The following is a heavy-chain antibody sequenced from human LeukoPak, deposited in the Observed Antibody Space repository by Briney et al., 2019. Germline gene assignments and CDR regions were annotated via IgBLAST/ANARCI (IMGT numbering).Heavy chain of an antibody. D-gene: IGHD1-26*01. Sequence: PSETLSLTCAVYGGSFSGYYWSWIRQPPGKGLEWIGEINHSGSTNYNPSLKSRVTISVDTSKNQFSLKLSSVTAADTAVYYCAIEAIVGAPRGDYWGQGTLVTVSS. J-gene: IGHJ4*02. CDR1: GGSFSGYY. CDR3: AIEAIVGAPRGDY. V-gene: IGHV4-34*01. CDR2: INHSGST.